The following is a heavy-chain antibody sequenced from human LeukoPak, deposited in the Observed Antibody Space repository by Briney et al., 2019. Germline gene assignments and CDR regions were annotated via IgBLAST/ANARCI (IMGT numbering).Heavy chain of an antibody. J-gene: IGHJ3*02. CDR3: ARVSVLAEMATTKPNAFDI. Sequence: PGGSLRLSCAASGFTFSSYWMSWVRQAPGKGLEWVANIKQDGSEKYYVDSVKGRFTISRDNAKNSLYLQMNSLRAEDTAVYYCARVSVLAEMATTKPNAFDIWGQGTMVTVSS. CDR1: GFTFSSYW. CDR2: IKQDGSEK. D-gene: IGHD5-24*01. V-gene: IGHV3-7*01.